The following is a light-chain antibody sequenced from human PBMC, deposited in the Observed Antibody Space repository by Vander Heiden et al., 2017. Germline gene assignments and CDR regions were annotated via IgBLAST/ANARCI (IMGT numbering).Light chain of an antibody. Sequence: IQMTQSPSTLSADAGDRVTITCRASQNIHSWLAWYQQKPGKAPKLLIYKASNLESGVPSRFAGSGSETEFTLTISSLQPDDFATYYCQQHNTFPWTFGQGTRVEVK. V-gene: IGKV1-5*03. J-gene: IGKJ1*01. CDR2: KAS. CDR1: QNIHSW. CDR3: QQHNTFPWT.